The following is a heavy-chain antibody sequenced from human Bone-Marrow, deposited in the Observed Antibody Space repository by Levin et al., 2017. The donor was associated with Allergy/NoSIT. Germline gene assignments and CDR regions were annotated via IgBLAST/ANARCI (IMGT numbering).Heavy chain of an antibody. CDR1: GYTSTSYG. CDR3: ASHYSGSYNYFDY. CDR2: IAAYNGNT. D-gene: IGHD1-26*01. V-gene: IGHV1-18*01. J-gene: IGHJ4*02. Sequence: ASVKVSCKASGYTSTSYGISWVRQAPGQGLEWMGWIAAYNGNTNSARKLQGRVIMPIDTSTNTAYMELGSLTSDDTAVYYCASHYSGSYNYFDYWGQGTLVTVSS.